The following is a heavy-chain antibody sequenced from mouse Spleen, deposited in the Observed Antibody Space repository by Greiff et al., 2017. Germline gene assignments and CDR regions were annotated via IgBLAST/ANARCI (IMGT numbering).Heavy chain of an antibody. Sequence: QVQLQQSGAELVMPGASVKMSCKASGYTFTDYWMHWVKQRPGQGLEWIGAIDTSDSYTSYNQKFKGKATLTVDESSSTAYMQLSSLTSEDSAVYYCARSAPAYYGNYRFAYWGQGTLVTVSA. CDR3: ARSAPAYYGNYRFAY. CDR2: IDTSDSYT. V-gene: IGHV1-69*01. CDR1: GYTFTDYW. J-gene: IGHJ3*01. D-gene: IGHD2-10*01.